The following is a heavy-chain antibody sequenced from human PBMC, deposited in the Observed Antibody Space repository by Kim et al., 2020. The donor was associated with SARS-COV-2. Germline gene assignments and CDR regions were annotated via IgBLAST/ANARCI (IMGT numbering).Heavy chain of an antibody. J-gene: IGHJ4*02. V-gene: IGHV3-30*13. Sequence: VKRRFTFTRETSKNRLYLQINSLRAEDTAVYYCARRVYIYDSSEYYFDYWGQGTLVTVSS. D-gene: IGHD3-22*01. CDR3: ARRVYIYDSSEYYFDY.